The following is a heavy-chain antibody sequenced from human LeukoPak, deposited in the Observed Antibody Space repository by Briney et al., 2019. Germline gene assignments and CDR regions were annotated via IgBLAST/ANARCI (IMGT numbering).Heavy chain of an antibody. CDR2: IYHRGST. CDR3: AGLGSTKAY. CDR1: GYSIRSGYY. V-gene: IGHV4-38-2*01. D-gene: IGHD2-2*01. Sequence: SETLSLTWALSGYSIRSGYYWGWSRQPPGKGVEWIGSIYHRGSTYYNPSLKSRLTISAHTSKHPFSLKLSSETAADTAVYYCAGLGSTKAYWGQGTLVTVP. J-gene: IGHJ4*02.